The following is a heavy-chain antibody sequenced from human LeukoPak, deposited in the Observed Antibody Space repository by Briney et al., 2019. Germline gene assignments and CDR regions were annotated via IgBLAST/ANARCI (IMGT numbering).Heavy chain of an antibody. J-gene: IGHJ4*02. V-gene: IGHV1-2*02. D-gene: IGHD6-13*01. CDR3: ARGSSSPVPNFDH. CDR1: GYTFTGYY. CDR2: INPNNGGT. Sequence: GASVKVSCKASGYTFTGYYMHWVRQAPGQGLEWVGWINPNNGGTSYSQKFQGRVTMTRDTSITTAYMELPTLTSDDTAVYYCARGSSSPVPNFDHWGQGTLVTVSS.